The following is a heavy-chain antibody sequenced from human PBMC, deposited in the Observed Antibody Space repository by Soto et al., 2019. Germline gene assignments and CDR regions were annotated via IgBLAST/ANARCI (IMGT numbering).Heavy chain of an antibody. CDR1: GGSISSGDYY. CDR2: IYYSGST. V-gene: IGHV4-30-4*01. J-gene: IGHJ2*01. D-gene: IGHD3-22*01. Sequence: QVQLQESGPGLVKPSQTLSLTCTVSGGSISSGDYYWSWIRQPPGKGLEWIGYIYYSGSTYYNPSLKSRVTISVDTSKNQFSLKLSSVTAADTAVYYCARDPTYYYDSSGYLTLSLGWYFDLWGRGTLVTVSS. CDR3: ARDPTYYYDSSGYLTLSLGWYFDL.